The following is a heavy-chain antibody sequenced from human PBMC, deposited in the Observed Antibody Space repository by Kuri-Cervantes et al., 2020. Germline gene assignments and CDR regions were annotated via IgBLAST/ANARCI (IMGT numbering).Heavy chain of an antibody. CDR3: ARIVDDFWSGYYFDY. D-gene: IGHD3-3*01. CDR1: GFSLSNARMG. CDR2: IFSNDEK. V-gene: IGHV2-26*01. Sequence: SGPMLVKPTETLTLTCTVSGFSLSNARMGVSWIRQPPGKALEWLAHIFSNDEKSYSTSLKSRLTISKDTSKSQVVLTMTNMDPVDTATYYCARIVDDFWSGYYFDYWGQGTLVTVSS. J-gene: IGHJ4*02.